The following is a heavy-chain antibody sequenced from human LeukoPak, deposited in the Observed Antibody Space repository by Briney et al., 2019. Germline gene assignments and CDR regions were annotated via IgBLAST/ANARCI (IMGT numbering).Heavy chain of an antibody. CDR1: GGSISSSNYY. CDR2: IYYSGST. J-gene: IGHJ4*02. Sequence: PSETLSLTCTVSGGSISSSNYYWGWIRQSPGKGLEWIGSIYYSGSTNYNPSLKSRVTISVDTSKNQFSLNLSSVTAADTAVYYCAGWRGGATYFDYWGQGTLVTVSS. CDR3: AGWRGGATYFDY. D-gene: IGHD1-26*01. V-gene: IGHV4-39*01.